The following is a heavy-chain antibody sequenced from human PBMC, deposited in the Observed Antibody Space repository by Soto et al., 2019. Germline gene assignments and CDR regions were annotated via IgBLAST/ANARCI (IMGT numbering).Heavy chain of an antibody. J-gene: IGHJ4*02. Sequence: GGSLRLSCAASGFTFSNAWMSWVRQAPGKGLEWVGRIKSKTDGGTTDYAATVKGRFTISRDDSKNTLYLQMNSLKTEDTAVYYCTAPPGDNKVDYWGQGTLVTVSS. CDR2: IKSKTDGGTT. CDR3: TAPPGDNKVDY. CDR1: GFTFSNAW. V-gene: IGHV3-15*01.